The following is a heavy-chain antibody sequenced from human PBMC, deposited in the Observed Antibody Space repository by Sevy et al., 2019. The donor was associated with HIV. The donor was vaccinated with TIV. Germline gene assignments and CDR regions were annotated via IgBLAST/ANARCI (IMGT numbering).Heavy chain of an antibody. CDR2: IKKDGSEK. V-gene: IGHV3-7*03. D-gene: IGHD2-2*01. CDR3: ARDCSSTSCLWGLDV. Sequence: GGSLRLSCAASGFTFSNYWMSWVRQAPGKGLEWVANIKKDGSEKYYVDSGKGRFTISRDNAKNSLFLQMNSLRAEDTALYYCARDCSSTSCLWGLDVWGQGTTVTVSS. J-gene: IGHJ6*02. CDR1: GFTFSNYW.